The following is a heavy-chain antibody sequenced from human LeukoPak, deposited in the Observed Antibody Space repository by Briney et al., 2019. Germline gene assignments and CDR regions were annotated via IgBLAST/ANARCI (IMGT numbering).Heavy chain of an antibody. CDR1: GYSISSDYY. CDR2: IYHSGST. CDR3: ARREMATITSFDY. J-gene: IGHJ4*02. D-gene: IGHD5-24*01. V-gene: IGHV4-38-2*01. Sequence: RPSETLSLTCAVSGYSISSDYYWGWIRQPPGKGLEWIGNIYHSGSTYYNPSLKSRVTISVDTSKNQFSLKLSSVTAADTAVYYCARREMATITSFDYWGQETLVTVSS.